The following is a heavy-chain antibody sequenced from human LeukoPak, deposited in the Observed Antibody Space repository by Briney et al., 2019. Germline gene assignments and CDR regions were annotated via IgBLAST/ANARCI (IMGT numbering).Heavy chain of an antibody. Sequence: PGGSLRLSCAASGFTFSSHWMHWVRQAPGKGLVWVSRINSDGSSTSYADSVKGRFTISRDNAKNTLYLQMNSLRAEDTAVYYCAISYYYDSSGYSHWGQGTLVTVSS. V-gene: IGHV3-74*01. CDR1: GFTFSSHW. D-gene: IGHD3-22*01. CDR3: AISYYYDSSGYSH. J-gene: IGHJ4*02. CDR2: INSDGSST.